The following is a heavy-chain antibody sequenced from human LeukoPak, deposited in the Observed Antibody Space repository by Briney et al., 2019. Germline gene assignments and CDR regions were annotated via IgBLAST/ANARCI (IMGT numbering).Heavy chain of an antibody. Sequence: ASVKVSCKASGYTFTSYGISWVRQAPGQGLEWMGWISAYNGNTNYAQKLQGRVTMTTDTFTSTAYMELRSLRSDDTAVYYCARWEIGYCSSTSCYTEGSVYYFDYWGQGTLVTVSS. CDR3: ARWEIGYCSSTSCYTEGSVYYFDY. J-gene: IGHJ4*02. D-gene: IGHD2-2*02. V-gene: IGHV1-18*01. CDR1: GYTFTSYG. CDR2: ISAYNGNT.